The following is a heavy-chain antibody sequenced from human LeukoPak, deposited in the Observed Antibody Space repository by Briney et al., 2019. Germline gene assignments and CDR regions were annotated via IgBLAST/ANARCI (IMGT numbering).Heavy chain of an antibody. Sequence: GGSLRLSCVASGFIFSDAWMSWVRQAPGKGLEWVGRIKSKADGETTDYAAPLKGRFTISRDDSKNTLYVQINSLKTEDTGVYYCTTGYWNAWHDGYWGQGALVTVSS. CDR1: GFIFSDAW. V-gene: IGHV3-15*01. CDR3: TTGYWNAWHDGY. D-gene: IGHD1-1*01. CDR2: IKSKADGETT. J-gene: IGHJ4*02.